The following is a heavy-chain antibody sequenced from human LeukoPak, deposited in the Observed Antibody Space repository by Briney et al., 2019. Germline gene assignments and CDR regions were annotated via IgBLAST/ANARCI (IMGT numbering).Heavy chain of an antibody. D-gene: IGHD3-10*01. CDR1: GFTFSSYW. J-gene: IGHJ4*02. CDR3: ARDRYYYGSGSYYKYPDY. CDR2: INSDGSST. Sequence: PGGSLRLSCAASGFTFSSYWMHWVRQAPGKGLVWVSRINSDGSSTSYADSVKGRFTISRDNAKNSLYLQMNSLRAEDTALYYCARDRYYYGSGSYYKYPDYWGQGTLVTVSS. V-gene: IGHV3-74*01.